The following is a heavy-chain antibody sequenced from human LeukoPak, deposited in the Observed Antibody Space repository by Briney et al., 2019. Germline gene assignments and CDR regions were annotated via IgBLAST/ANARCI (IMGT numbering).Heavy chain of an antibody. D-gene: IGHD3-3*01. Sequence: SETLSLTCTVSGGSISSSSYYWGWIRQPPGKGLEWTGNIYYSGSTYYNPSLKSRVTISVDTSKNQFSLKLSSVTAADTAVYYCAGDERITIFGVVIGHDYWGQGTLVTVSS. V-gene: IGHV4-39*02. CDR1: GGSISSSSYY. CDR3: AGDERITIFGVVIGHDY. CDR2: IYYSGST. J-gene: IGHJ4*02.